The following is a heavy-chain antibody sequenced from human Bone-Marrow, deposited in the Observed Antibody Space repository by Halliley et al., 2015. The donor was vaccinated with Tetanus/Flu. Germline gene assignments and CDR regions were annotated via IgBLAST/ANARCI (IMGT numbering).Heavy chain of an antibody. J-gene: IGHJ4*02. D-gene: IGHD5-12*01. CDR2: IYFSGIP. Sequence: WIGYIYFSGIPYYNPPLESRVSISVDTSKTQFSLKLTSMTAADTAVYYCAMGTSGSGDYFDNWGLGTLVPVSS. CDR3: AMGTSGSGDYFDN. V-gene: IGHV4-31*02.